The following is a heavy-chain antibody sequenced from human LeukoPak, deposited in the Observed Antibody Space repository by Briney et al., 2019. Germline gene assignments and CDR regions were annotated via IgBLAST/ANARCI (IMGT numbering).Heavy chain of an antibody. D-gene: IGHD6-13*01. V-gene: IGHV4-39*07. J-gene: IGHJ4*02. CDR2: IFYSGRT. CDR3: ARDGITAADVPY. Sequence: PSETLSLTCTVSGGSISSSSYYWGWIRQPPGKGLEWIGSIFYSGRTYYNLSLKSRVTISVDTSKNQFSLKLSSVTAADTAVYYCARDGITAADVPYWGQGTLVTVSS. CDR1: GGSISSSSYY.